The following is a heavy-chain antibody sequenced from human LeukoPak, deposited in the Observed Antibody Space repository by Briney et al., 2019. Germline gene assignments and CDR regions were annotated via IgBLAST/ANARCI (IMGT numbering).Heavy chain of an antibody. CDR2: TNSDGSGT. D-gene: IGHD3-10*01. V-gene: IGHV3-74*01. Sequence: GGSLRLSCAVSGFTFSSYWMHWVRQAPGKGLVWVSRTNSDGSGTSYADSVKGRFTISRDNAKNTLYLQMNSLRAEDTAVYYCARDQGITMVRGVIYYYGMDVWGQGTTVTVSS. CDR3: ARDQGITMVRGVIYYYGMDV. J-gene: IGHJ6*02. CDR1: GFTFSSYW.